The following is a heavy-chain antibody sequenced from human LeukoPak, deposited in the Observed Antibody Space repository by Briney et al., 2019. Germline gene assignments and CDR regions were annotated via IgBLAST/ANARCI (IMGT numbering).Heavy chain of an antibody. CDR1: GGSFSGYY. D-gene: IGHD3-10*01. J-gene: IGHJ4*02. CDR3: ARDRYYYGSGSRLFDY. V-gene: IGHV4-4*07. Sequence: PSETLSLTCAVYGGSFSGYYWSWIRQPAGKGLEWIGRIYTSGSTNYNPPLKSRVTMSVDTSKNQFSLKLSSVTAADTAVYYCARDRYYYGSGSRLFDYWGQGTLVTVSS. CDR2: IYTSGST.